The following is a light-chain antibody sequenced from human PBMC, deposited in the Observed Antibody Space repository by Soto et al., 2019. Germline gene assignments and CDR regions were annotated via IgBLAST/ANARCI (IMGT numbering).Light chain of an antibody. J-gene: IGKJ4*01. CDR3: QQYGSSPT. Sequence: EILMTQSPATLSVSLGERATITCRASQSISILLAWYQQKPGQAPKLLIHGATTRATGIPSRFSGSGSGTDATLTINRLEPEDVAVYYCQQYGSSPTFGGGTKVDIK. CDR2: GAT. CDR1: QSISIL. V-gene: IGKV3-20*01.